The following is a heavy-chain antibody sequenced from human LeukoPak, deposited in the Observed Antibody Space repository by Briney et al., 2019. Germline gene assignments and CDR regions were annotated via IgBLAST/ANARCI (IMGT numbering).Heavy chain of an antibody. J-gene: IGHJ4*02. D-gene: IGHD2-15*01. V-gene: IGHV3-30*04. CDR2: ISYDGSNK. CDR1: GFTFSSYA. CDR3: AKDRGRYCSGGSCYDY. Sequence: GGSLRLSCAASGFTFSSYAMHWVRQAPGKGLEWVAVISYDGSNKYYADSVKGRFTISRDNSKNSLYLQMNSLRPEDTALYYCAKDRGRYCSGGSCYDYWGQGTLVTVSS.